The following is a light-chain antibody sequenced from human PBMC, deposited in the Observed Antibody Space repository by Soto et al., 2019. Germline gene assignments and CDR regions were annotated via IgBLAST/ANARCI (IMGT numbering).Light chain of an antibody. CDR2: EVY. Sequence: QSALTQPPSASGSPGQSVTISCTGSSSDVGGYDYVSWYQHHPGKAPKLMIYEVYKRPSGVPDRFSGSKSGNTSSLTVSGLQAEDEADYYCSSHAGSINVAFGGLTKLTVL. CDR1: SSDVGGYDY. J-gene: IGLJ2*01. V-gene: IGLV2-8*01. CDR3: SSHAGSINVA.